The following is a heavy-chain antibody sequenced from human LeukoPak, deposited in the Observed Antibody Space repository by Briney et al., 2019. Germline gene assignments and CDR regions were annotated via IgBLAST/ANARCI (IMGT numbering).Heavy chain of an antibody. CDR3: ARGPYSSGWDY. CDR2: IIPIFGTA. J-gene: IGHJ4*02. D-gene: IGHD6-19*01. V-gene: IGHV1-69*05. CDR1: VGTFSRYA. Sequence: VASVKVSCKASVGTFSRYAISWVRQAPGQGLEWMGGIIPIFGTANYAQKFQGRVTITTDESTSTAYMELSSLRSEDTAVYYCARGPYSSGWDYWGQGTLVTVSS.